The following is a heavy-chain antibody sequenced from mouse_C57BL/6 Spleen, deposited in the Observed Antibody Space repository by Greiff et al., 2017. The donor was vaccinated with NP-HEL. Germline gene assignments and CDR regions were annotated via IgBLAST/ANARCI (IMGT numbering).Heavy chain of an antibody. D-gene: IGHD2-4*01. Sequence: QVQLKQPGAELVKPGASVKVSCKASGYTFTSYWMHWVKQRPGQGLEWIGRIHPSDSDTNYNQKFKGKATLTVDKSSSTAYMQLSSLTSEDSAVYYCAIVSLYYDSWFAYWGQGTLVTVSA. V-gene: IGHV1-74*01. CDR2: IHPSDSDT. CDR3: AIVSLYYDSWFAY. CDR1: GYTFTSYW. J-gene: IGHJ3*01.